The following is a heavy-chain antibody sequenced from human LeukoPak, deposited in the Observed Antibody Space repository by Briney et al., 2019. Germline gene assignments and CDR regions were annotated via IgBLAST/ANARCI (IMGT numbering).Heavy chain of an antibody. J-gene: IGHJ4*02. D-gene: IGHD3-10*01. Sequence: PSETLSLTCTVSGGSISSSSYYWGWIRQPPGKGLEWIGSIYYSGSTYYDPSLKSRVTISVDTSKNQFSLKLSSVTAADTAVYYCAAGYGSGSYPVREQNKWGQGTLVTVSS. CDR3: AAGYGSGSYPVREQNK. CDR2: IYYSGST. V-gene: IGHV4-39*07. CDR1: GGSISSSSYY.